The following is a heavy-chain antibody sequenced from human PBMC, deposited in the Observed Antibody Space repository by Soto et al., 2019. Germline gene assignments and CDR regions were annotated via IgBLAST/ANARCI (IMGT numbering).Heavy chain of an antibody. V-gene: IGHV3-33*01. CDR3: ARADGGSGSHPPPDY. D-gene: IGHD3-10*01. Sequence: QVQLVESGGGVVQPGRSLRLSCAASGFTFSSYGMHWVRQAPGKGLEWVAVIWYDGSNKYYADSVKGRFTISRDNSKNTLYLQMNSLRAEDTAVYYCARADGGSGSHPPPDYWGQGTLVTVSS. CDR1: GFTFSSYG. J-gene: IGHJ4*02. CDR2: IWYDGSNK.